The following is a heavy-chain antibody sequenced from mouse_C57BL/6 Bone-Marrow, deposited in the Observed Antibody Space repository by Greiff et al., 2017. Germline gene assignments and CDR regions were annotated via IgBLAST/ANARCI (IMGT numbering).Heavy chain of an antibody. CDR2: IDPENGDT. Sequence: EVQLQQSGAELVRPGASVKLSCTASGFNIKDDYMHWVKQRPEQGLEWIGWIDPENGDTEYASKFQGKAIITADTSSNTAYLQLSSLTAEDTAVYYCTTAITTVSRGYAMDYWGQGTSVTVSS. D-gene: IGHD1-1*01. J-gene: IGHJ4*01. CDR1: GFNIKDDY. CDR3: TTAITTVSRGYAMDY. V-gene: IGHV14-4*01.